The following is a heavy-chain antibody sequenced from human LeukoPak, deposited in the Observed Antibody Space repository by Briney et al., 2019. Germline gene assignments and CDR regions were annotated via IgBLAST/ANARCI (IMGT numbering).Heavy chain of an antibody. J-gene: IGHJ3*02. Sequence: PGGSLRLSCAASGFTFNSYTMNWVRQAPGKGLEWVSSISSSSTYIYYADSVKGRFTISRDNAKNSLYLQMNSLRVEDTAVYYCARTVAGLPRDAFDIWGQGTMVTVSS. CDR2: ISSSSTYI. D-gene: IGHD6-19*01. CDR3: ARTVAGLPRDAFDI. V-gene: IGHV3-21*01. CDR1: GFTFNSYT.